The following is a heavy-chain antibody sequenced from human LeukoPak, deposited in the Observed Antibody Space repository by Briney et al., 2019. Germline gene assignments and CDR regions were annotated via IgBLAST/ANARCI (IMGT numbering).Heavy chain of an antibody. CDR3: AKDWGRIRVFDY. D-gene: IGHD3-16*01. CDR2: INSDGSST. J-gene: IGHJ4*02. CDR1: GFTFSSYW. Sequence: GGSLRLSCAASGFTFSSYWMHWVRQAPGKGLVWVSRINSDGSSTSYADSVKGRFTISRDNAKNTLYLQMNSLRAEDTAVYYCAKDWGRIRVFDYWGQGTLVTVSS. V-gene: IGHV3-74*01.